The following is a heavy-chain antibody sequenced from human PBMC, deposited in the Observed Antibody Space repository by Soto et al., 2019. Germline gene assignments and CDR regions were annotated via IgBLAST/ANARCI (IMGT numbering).Heavy chain of an antibody. J-gene: IGHJ4*02. CDR1: GDSISTADYY. D-gene: IGHD6-6*01. Sequence: QVQLQESGPGLVKPSQTLSLTCTVSGDSISTADYYWNWIRQPPGKGLEWIGYIYYSGNTYYIPSLQSRVTISVDTSKNQTSLKLNSVTAADTAVYYCARGRYSTSSFFDSWGQGTLVTVSS. V-gene: IGHV4-30-4*01. CDR2: IYYSGNT. CDR3: ARGRYSTSSFFDS.